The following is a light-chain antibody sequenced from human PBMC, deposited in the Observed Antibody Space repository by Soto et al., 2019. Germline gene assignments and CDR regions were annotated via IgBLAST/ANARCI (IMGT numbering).Light chain of an antibody. V-gene: IGKV1-5*01. CDR3: QQYNSYWT. CDR2: DAS. CDR1: QSISSW. J-gene: IGKJ1*01. Sequence: DIQMTQSPSTLSASVGDRVTITCRASQSISSWLAWYQQKPGKAPKLLVYDASSLESGVPSRYSGSGSGTEFTLTISSLQPDAFETYYCQQYNSYWTFGQGTKVDIK.